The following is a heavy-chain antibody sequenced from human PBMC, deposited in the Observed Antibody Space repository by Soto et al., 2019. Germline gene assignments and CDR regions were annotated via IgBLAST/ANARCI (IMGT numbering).Heavy chain of an antibody. CDR2: MNPNSGNT. J-gene: IGHJ4*02. CDR1: GYTFTSYD. D-gene: IGHD2-15*01. CDR3: ARAGIRYCSGGSCSSDFDY. Sequence: QVQLVQSGAEVKKPGASVKVSCKASGYTFTSYDINWVRQATGQGLEWMGWMNPNSGNTGYAQKFQGRVTMTRNTSISPDYMELSSLRSEDTAVYYCARAGIRYCSGGSCSSDFDYWGQGTLVTVSS. V-gene: IGHV1-8*01.